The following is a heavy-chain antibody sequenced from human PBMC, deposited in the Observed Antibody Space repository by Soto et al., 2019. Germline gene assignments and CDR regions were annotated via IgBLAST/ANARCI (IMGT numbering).Heavy chain of an antibody. CDR2: IYIGGST. CDR1: GFTVSSNY. D-gene: IGHD6-6*01. J-gene: IGHJ4*02. CDR3: AKTAAARPNLYLDS. V-gene: IGHV3-53*01. Sequence: PGGSLRLSCAASGFTVSSNYISWVRQAPGKGLEWVSVIYIGGSTYYADSVKGRFTISRDKSKNTLYLQMNSLRVEDTAVFYCAKTAAARPNLYLDSWGQGTLVTVSS.